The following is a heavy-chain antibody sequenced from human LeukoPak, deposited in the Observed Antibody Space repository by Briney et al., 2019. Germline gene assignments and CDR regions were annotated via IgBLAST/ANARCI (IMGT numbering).Heavy chain of an antibody. CDR2: INPNSGGT. CDR3: ARKGCTGDCYRFDP. CDR1: GYTFTGYY. Sequence: ASVKVSCKASGYTFTGYYMHWVRQAPGQGLEWVGWINPNSGGTNYAQKFQGRVTMTTDTSTSTAYMELSSLRSDDTAVYYCARKGCTGDCYRFDPWGQGTLVTVSS. J-gene: IGHJ5*02. D-gene: IGHD2-21*02. V-gene: IGHV1-2*02.